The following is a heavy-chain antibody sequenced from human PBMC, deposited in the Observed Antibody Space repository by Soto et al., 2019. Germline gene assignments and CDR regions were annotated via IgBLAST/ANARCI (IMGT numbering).Heavy chain of an antibody. CDR1: GGCISSSRCH. V-gene: IGHV4-39*01. D-gene: IGHD2-21*01. Sequence: PSETLSLTCTVSGGCISSSRCHWGWIRQPPGKGLEWVAYIKYGGTTSYNPSLKSRVTLSVETSKSQISLRLTSVTAADTAVYYCARLGAYYQSHDPWGPGTLVTVSS. CDR3: ARLGAYYQSHDP. J-gene: IGHJ5*02. CDR2: IKYGGTT.